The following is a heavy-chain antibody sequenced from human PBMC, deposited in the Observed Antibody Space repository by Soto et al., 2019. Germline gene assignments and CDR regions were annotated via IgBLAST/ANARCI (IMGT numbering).Heavy chain of an antibody. CDR2: GSYSGTT. D-gene: IGHD4-17*01. CDR3: ARGATVTPYDY. Sequence: QVQLQESGPGLVKPSETLSLTCTVSGVSVNSGSFYWAWIRQPPGTGLEWIGFGSYSGTTNYKPSLKSRVTSSVDTSRSQISLKVTSLTAADTAVYYCARGATVTPYDYWGQGTLVTVSS. J-gene: IGHJ4*02. V-gene: IGHV4-61*01. CDR1: GVSVNSGSFY.